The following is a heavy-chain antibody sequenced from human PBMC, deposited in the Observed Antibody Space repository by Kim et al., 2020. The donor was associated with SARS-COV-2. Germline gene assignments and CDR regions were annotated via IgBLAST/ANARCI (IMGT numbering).Heavy chain of an antibody. J-gene: IGHJ2*01. CDR1: GGSISSSNW. CDR3: ARDVRLDRSYWYFDL. Sequence: SETLSLTCAVSGGSISSSNWWSWVRQPPGKGLEWIGEIYHSGSTNYNPSLKSRVTISVDKSKNQFSLKLSSVTAADTAVYYCARDVRLDRSYWYFDLWGRGTLVTVSS. CDR2: IYHSGST. D-gene: IGHD6-25*01. V-gene: IGHV4-4*02.